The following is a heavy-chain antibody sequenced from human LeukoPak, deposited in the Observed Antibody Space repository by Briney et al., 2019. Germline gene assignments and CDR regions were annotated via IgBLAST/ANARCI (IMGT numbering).Heavy chain of an antibody. CDR3: ARGVVPAAIWFDP. CDR2: INPNSGGT. J-gene: IGHJ5*02. D-gene: IGHD2-2*01. Sequence: ASVKVSCEASGYTFTGYYMHWVRQAPGQGLEWMGWINPNSGGTNYAQKFQGRVTMTRDTSISTAYMELSRLRSDDTAVYYCARGVVPAAIWFDPWGQGTLVTVSS. V-gene: IGHV1-2*02. CDR1: GYTFTGYY.